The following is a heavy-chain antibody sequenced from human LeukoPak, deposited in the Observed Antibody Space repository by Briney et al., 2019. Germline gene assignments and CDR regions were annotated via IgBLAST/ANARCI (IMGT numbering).Heavy chain of an antibody. Sequence: PSETLSLTCTVSGDSISNGVKYWSWIRQHPGRGLEWIGYIYHSGRSYYNPSLKSRITMSVDTSKNQFSLNLSSVTAADTAVYYCAKQAEVAGEIDYWGQGTLVTVSS. CDR3: AKQAEVAGEIDY. CDR2: IYHSGRS. CDR1: GDSISNGVKY. J-gene: IGHJ4*02. D-gene: IGHD6-19*01. V-gene: IGHV4-31*03.